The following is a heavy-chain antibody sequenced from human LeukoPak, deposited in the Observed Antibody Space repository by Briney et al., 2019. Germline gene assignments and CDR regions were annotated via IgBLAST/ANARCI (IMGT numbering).Heavy chain of an antibody. D-gene: IGHD2-2*01. Sequence: GRSLRLSCAASGFTFSSYGMHWVRQAPGKGLEWVAVIWYDGSNKYYADSVKGRFTISRDNSKNTLYLQMNSLRAEDTAVYYCARDVDEYCSSTTCRGGSFDIWGQGTMVTVSS. CDR2: IWYDGSNK. CDR3: ARDVDEYCSSTTCRGGSFDI. V-gene: IGHV3-33*01. CDR1: GFTFSSYG. J-gene: IGHJ3*02.